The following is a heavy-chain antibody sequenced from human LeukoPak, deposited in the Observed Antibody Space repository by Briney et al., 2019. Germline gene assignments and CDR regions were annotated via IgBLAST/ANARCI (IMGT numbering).Heavy chain of an antibody. CDR3: ARGGTTFSHNGFDI. D-gene: IGHD2/OR15-2a*01. Sequence: PSETLSLTCSVSGGSIRSYYWTWIRQPPGKGLEWIGYIYYSGSTNYNPSLESRVTISVDTSKNQFSLKLSSMTAADTAVYYCARGGTTFSHNGFDIWGQGTMVTVSS. CDR2: IYYSGST. V-gene: IGHV4-59*01. CDR1: GGSIRSYY. J-gene: IGHJ3*02.